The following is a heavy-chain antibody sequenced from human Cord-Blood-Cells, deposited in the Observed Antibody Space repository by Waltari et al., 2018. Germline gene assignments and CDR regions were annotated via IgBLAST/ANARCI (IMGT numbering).Heavy chain of an antibody. J-gene: IGHJ4*02. CDR3: ARTAAEYSSSSGGFDY. V-gene: IGHV1-69*01. CDR1: GGTFSSYA. Sequence: SVKVSCKASGGTFSSYAISWVRQAPGQGLEWMGGIIPIFGTANYAQKFQGRVTITADESTSTAYMELSSLRSEDTAVYYCARTAAEYSSSSGGFDYWGQGTLVTVSS. D-gene: IGHD6-6*01. CDR2: IIPIFGTA.